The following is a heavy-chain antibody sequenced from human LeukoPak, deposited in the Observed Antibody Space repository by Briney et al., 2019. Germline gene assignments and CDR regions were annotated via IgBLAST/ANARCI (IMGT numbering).Heavy chain of an antibody. V-gene: IGHV1-2*02. J-gene: IGHJ3*02. D-gene: IGHD6-13*01. CDR2: INPDSGGA. Sequence: GASVKVSCKASGYTFTGYYMHWMRQAPGQGLEWMGWINPDSGGANYAQKFQGRVTVTSDTSISTAYMELSRLRADDTAVYYCARRAAAAKNDAFDIWGQGTMVTVSS. CDR1: GYTFTGYY. CDR3: ARRAAAAKNDAFDI.